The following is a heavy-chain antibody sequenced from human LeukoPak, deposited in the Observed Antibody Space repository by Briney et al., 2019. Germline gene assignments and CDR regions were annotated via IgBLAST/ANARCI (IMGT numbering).Heavy chain of an antibody. Sequence: GGSLRLSCAATRFTFSRYAMSWVRQAPGKGLEWVSAGNNKGNNKYYADSVKGRFTISRDNSKNTLYLQMDSLRAEDTAVYYCAKDVRGGPILGAGSVDFWGQGTLVTVSS. CDR1: RFTFSRYA. J-gene: IGHJ4*02. V-gene: IGHV3-23*05. D-gene: IGHD1-26*01. CDR3: AKDVRGGPILGAGSVDF. CDR2: GNNKGNNK.